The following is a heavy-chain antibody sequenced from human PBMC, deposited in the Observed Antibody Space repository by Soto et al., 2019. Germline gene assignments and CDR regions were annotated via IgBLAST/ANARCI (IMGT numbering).Heavy chain of an antibody. V-gene: IGHV3-23*01. Sequence: GSLRLSCAASGFVFSSHAMSWVRQAPGKGLEWVSATSGSGATTYYADSVKGRFTISRDNSENTLFLEMTSLRADDTAVYYCAKMVGSWTGDSYFYYGLDAWGQGTTVTVSS. CDR1: GFVFSSHA. CDR3: AKMVGSWTGDSYFYYGLDA. J-gene: IGHJ6*02. D-gene: IGHD2-21*02. CDR2: TSGSGATT.